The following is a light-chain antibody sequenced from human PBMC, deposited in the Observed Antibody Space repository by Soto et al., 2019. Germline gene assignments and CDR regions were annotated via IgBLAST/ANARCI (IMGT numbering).Light chain of an antibody. CDR1: QSVSSH. V-gene: IGKV3-15*01. J-gene: IGKJ4*01. Sequence: IELTQSPATLSLSPGESATLSCRASQSVSSHLAWFQQKPGQAPRLLMYGGSTRATGMPARFSGSGSGTEFTLIISSLQSEDFAVYYCQQYSNWPLTFGGGTKVDIK. CDR3: QQYSNWPLT. CDR2: GGS.